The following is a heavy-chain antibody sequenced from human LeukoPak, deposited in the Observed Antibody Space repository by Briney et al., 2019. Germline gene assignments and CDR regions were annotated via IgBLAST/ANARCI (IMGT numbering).Heavy chain of an antibody. CDR1: GFTFSSYG. Sequence: GGSLRLSCAASGFTFSSYGMHWVRQAPGKGLEWVAFIRYDGSNKYYADSVKGRFTISRDNSKNTLYLQMNSLRAEDTAVYYCAKDIAYCGGDCTLDYWGEGTLVTVSS. D-gene: IGHD2-21*02. V-gene: IGHV3-30*02. CDR2: IRYDGSNK. J-gene: IGHJ4*02. CDR3: AKDIAYCGGDCTLDY.